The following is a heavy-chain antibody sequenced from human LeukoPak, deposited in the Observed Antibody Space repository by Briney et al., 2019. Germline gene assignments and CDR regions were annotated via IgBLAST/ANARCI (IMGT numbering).Heavy chain of an antibody. D-gene: IGHD3-10*01. CDR1: GFTFTGYY. CDR2: INPNSGGT. J-gene: IGHJ4*02. Sequence: ASVKVSCKPSGFTFTGYYIHWVRQAPGQGLEWMGWINPNSGGTNYAQKFQGRDTMTRDTSISTAYMELSRLRSDDTAVYYCARDHGSGSYNYFDYWGQGTLVTVSS. V-gene: IGHV1-2*02. CDR3: ARDHGSGSYNYFDY.